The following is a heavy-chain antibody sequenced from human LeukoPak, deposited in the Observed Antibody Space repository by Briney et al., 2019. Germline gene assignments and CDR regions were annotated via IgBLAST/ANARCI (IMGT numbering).Heavy chain of an antibody. Sequence: SETLSLTCAVYGGSFSGYYWSWIRQPPGKGLEWIGEINHSGSTNYNPSLKSRVTISVDTSKNQFSLKLSSVTAADTAVYYCATHTAMVTKFDYWGQGTLVTVSS. CDR3: ATHTAMVTKFDY. D-gene: IGHD5-18*01. CDR1: GGSFSGYY. CDR2: INHSGST. J-gene: IGHJ4*02. V-gene: IGHV4-34*01.